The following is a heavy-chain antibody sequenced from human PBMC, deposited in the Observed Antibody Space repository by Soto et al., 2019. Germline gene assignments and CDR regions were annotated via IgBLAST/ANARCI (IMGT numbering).Heavy chain of an antibody. CDR1: GYTFTSYG. CDR2: ISAYNGNT. D-gene: IGHD3-9*01. J-gene: IGHJ4*02. V-gene: IGHV1-18*01. CDR3: AMNYDILTGSPY. Sequence: ASVKVSCKASGYTFTSYGISWVRQAPGQGLEWMGWISAYNGNTNYAQKLQGRVTMATDTSTSTAYMELRSLRSDDTAVYYCAMNYDILTGSPYWGQGTLVTVSS.